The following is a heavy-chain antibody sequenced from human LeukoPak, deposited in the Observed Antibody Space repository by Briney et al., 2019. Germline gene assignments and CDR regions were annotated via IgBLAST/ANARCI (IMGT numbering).Heavy chain of an antibody. CDR1: GGTISSYA. V-gene: IGHV1-69*06. J-gene: IGHJ4*02. CDR2: IIPIFGTA. CDR3: ARAEGIAARVDY. D-gene: IGHD6-6*01. Sequence: ASVKVSCKASGGTISSYAISWVRQAPGQGLEWMGGIIPIFGTANYAQKFQGRVTITADKSTSTAYMELSSLRSEDTAVYYCARAEGIAARVDYWGQGTLVTVSS.